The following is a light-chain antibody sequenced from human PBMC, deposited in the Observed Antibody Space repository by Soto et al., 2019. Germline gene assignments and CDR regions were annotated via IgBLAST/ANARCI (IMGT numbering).Light chain of an antibody. Sequence: EIVLTQSPGTLSLSPGDRATLSCRASQTVSSSYLAWYRQKPGQAPRILIYDASSRATGIPDRFSGGGSGTDFTLTISRLEPEDFAVYYCQQYGSSPYTFGQGTKLEIK. CDR1: QTVSSSY. J-gene: IGKJ2*01. CDR2: DAS. CDR3: QQYGSSPYT. V-gene: IGKV3-20*01.